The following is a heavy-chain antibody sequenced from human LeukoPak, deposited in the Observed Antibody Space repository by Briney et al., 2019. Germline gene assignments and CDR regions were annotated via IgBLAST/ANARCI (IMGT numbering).Heavy chain of an antibody. V-gene: IGHV1-8*01. Sequence: ASVKVSCKASGYTFTSYDVNWLRQATGQGPEWIGWMNPSTGNTGYAQKFQGRVTMTRNTSISTAYMELSSLRSEDTAVYYCARGRDFWSGTKNCFDPWGQGTLVTVSS. J-gene: IGHJ5*02. CDR2: MNPSTGNT. CDR3: ARGRDFWSGTKNCFDP. CDR1: GYTFTSYD. D-gene: IGHD3-3*01.